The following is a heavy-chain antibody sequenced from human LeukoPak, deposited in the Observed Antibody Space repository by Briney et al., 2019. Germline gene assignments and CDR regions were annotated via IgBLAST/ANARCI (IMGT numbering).Heavy chain of an antibody. J-gene: IGHJ4*02. CDR1: GFTFSTYW. V-gene: IGHV3-7*01. CDR3: ATDRDNSDWQKRFDS. CDR2: INQDASEI. Sequence: RGSLRLSCAASGFTFSTYWMTWYRQAPGKGLEWVGNINQDASEINYVDSVRGRFTISRDNAKNSLHLQMNSLRAEDTAVYYCATDRDNSDWQKRFDSWGQGTLVTVSS. D-gene: IGHD2-21*02.